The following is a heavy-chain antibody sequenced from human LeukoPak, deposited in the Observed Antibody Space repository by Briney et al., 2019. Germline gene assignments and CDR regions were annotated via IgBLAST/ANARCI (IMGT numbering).Heavy chain of an antibody. J-gene: IGHJ4*02. Sequence: PGGSLRLSCTASGFTFGDYAMSWVSQAPGKGLEWVGFIRSKAYGGTTEYAASVKGRFTISRDDSKSIAYLQMNSLKTEDTAVYYCTRDPGYDILTGYYRPFDYWGQGTLVTVSS. CDR3: TRDPGYDILTGYYRPFDY. CDR2: IRSKAYGGTT. CDR1: GFTFGDYA. D-gene: IGHD3-9*01. V-gene: IGHV3-49*04.